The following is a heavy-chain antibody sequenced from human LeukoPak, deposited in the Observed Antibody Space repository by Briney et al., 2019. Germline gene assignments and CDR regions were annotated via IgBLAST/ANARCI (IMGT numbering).Heavy chain of an antibody. J-gene: IGHJ4*02. Sequence: LAGGSLRLSCAASGFTFSTYVMSWVRQAPGKGLEWVSAISGSGGSTYYADSVKGRSTISRDNSKNTLYLQMNSLGADDTAVYYCAKGNWRYFDYWGQGTLVTVSS. D-gene: IGHD1-1*01. CDR1: GFTFSTYV. CDR2: ISGSGGST. V-gene: IGHV3-23*01. CDR3: AKGNWRYFDY.